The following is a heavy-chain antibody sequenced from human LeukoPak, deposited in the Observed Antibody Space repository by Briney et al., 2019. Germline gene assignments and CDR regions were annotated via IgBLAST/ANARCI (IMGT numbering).Heavy chain of an antibody. CDR3: ARVGIYGDYNRYFDY. Sequence: GGSLRLSCAASGFTFDDCGMSWVRQPPGKGLEWVSGINWNGGSIGYADSVKGRFTISRDNAKNSLFLQMNSLRAEDTALYFCARVGIYGDYNRYFDYWGQGTLVTVSS. D-gene: IGHD4-17*01. CDR2: INWNGGSI. J-gene: IGHJ4*02. CDR1: GFTFDDCG. V-gene: IGHV3-20*04.